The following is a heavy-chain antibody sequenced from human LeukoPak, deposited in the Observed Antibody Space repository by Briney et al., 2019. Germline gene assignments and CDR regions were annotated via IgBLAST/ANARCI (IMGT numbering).Heavy chain of an antibody. CDR3: AKGIVGAMRKINFFDY. D-gene: IGHD1-26*01. Sequence: PGGSLRLSCAASGFTFSSYAMSWVRQAPGKGLEWVSAISGSGGSTYYADSVKGRFTISRDNSKNTLYLQMNSLRAEDTAVYYCAKGIVGAMRKINFFDYWGQGTLVTVSS. V-gene: IGHV3-23*01. CDR1: GFTFSSYA. CDR2: ISGSGGST. J-gene: IGHJ4*02.